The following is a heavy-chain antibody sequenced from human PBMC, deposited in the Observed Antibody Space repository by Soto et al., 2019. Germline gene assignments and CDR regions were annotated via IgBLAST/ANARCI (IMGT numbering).Heavy chain of an antibody. Sequence: ASVKVSCKASGYTFTSYGISWVRQAPGQGLEWMGWISAYNGNTNYAQKLQGRVTMTTDTSTSTAYMELRSLRSDDTAEYYCVRRVVVVPAAIVATRTVSYGMAVWGQGTTVLVSS. V-gene: IGHV1-18*04. CDR2: ISAYNGNT. J-gene: IGHJ6*02. CDR1: GYTFTSYG. D-gene: IGHD2-2*02. CDR3: VRRVVVVPAAIVATRTVSYGMAV.